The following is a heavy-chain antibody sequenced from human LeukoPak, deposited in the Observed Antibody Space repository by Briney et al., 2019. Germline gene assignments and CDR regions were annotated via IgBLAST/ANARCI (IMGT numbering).Heavy chain of an antibody. D-gene: IGHD3-10*02. Sequence: PSETLSLTCTVSGGSISSSSYYWGWIRQPPGKGLEWIGSIYYSGSTYYNPSLKSRVTISVDTSKNQFSLKLSSVTAADTAVYYCARAHYVVGYYFDYWGQGTLVTVSS. CDR1: GGSISSSSYY. CDR2: IYYSGST. CDR3: ARAHYVVGYYFDY. J-gene: IGHJ4*02. V-gene: IGHV4-39*07.